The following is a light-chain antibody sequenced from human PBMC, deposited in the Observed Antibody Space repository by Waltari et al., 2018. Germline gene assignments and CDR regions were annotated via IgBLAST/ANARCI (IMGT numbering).Light chain of an antibody. CDR2: DVN. CDR3: SSFTTNTTRI. V-gene: IGLV2-14*03. Sequence: QPALTQPASVSESHGQSFTISFTGTSSDIGAYDYVSWYQQHPGKAPKLLIYDVNTRPSGVSSRFSGTKFGNRAFLTISGLQAEDEADYYCSSFTTNTTRIFGGGTKLTVL. J-gene: IGLJ2*01. CDR1: SSDIGAYDY.